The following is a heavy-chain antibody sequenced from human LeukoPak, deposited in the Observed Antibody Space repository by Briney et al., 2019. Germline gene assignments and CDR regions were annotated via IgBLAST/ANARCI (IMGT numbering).Heavy chain of an antibody. CDR3: ARVEYSGSYWDDAFDI. CDR2: ISSSSSTI. CDR1: GFTFSSYS. V-gene: IGHV3-48*01. D-gene: IGHD1-26*01. J-gene: IGHJ3*02. Sequence: GGSLRLSCAASGFTFSSYSMNWVRQAPGKGLEWVSYISSSSSTIYYADSVKGRFTISRDNAKNSLYLQMNSLRAEDTAVYYCARVEYSGSYWDDAFDIWGQGTMVTVSS.